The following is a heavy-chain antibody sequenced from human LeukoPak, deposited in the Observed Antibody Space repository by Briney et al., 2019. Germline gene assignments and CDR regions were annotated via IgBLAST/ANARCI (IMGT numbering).Heavy chain of an antibody. CDR3: AREGLDYDFWSGYYRFDY. CDR1: GGSINYYY. CDR2: IYYSGST. J-gene: IGHJ4*02. D-gene: IGHD3-3*01. V-gene: IGHV4-59*01. Sequence: SETLSLTCTVSGGSINYYYWMWIRQPPGKGLEWIGYIYYSGSTNYNPSLRSRVTISVDTSKNQFSLKLSSVTAADTAVYYCAREGLDYDFWSGYYRFDYWGQGTLVTVSS.